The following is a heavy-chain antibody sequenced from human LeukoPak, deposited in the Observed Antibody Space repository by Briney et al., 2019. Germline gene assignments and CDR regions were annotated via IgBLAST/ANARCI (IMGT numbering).Heavy chain of an antibody. CDR1: GYTFTSYW. CDR3: ARHYGKTGIVAV. D-gene: IGHD6-13*01. V-gene: IGHV5-51*01. J-gene: IGHJ4*02. CDR2: INPGDSDT. Sequence: NHGESLKISCKGSGYTFTSYWIGWVRQMPGKGLEWMGIINPGDSDTRYSPALQGQVTISADKSISTAYLQWSSRKASDTAMYYCARHYGKTGIVAVWGQGTLVTVSS.